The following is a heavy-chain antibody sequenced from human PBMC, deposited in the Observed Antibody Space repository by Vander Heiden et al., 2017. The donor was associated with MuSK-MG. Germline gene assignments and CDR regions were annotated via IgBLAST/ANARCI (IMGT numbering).Heavy chain of an antibody. Sequence: QLQLLESRGRVVQTGRSLRHSCAASGSTFGSYASHWGRQAPGKGLEWVAVRSYDGRNKYDADSVKGRFTISRDNSKNTLYLQMNSLRAEDTAVYYCARDRDGDYDILTGYDYWGQGTLVTVSS. CDR1: GSTFGSYA. D-gene: IGHD3-9*01. CDR3: ARDRDGDYDILTGYDY. CDR2: RSYDGRNK. J-gene: IGHJ4*02. V-gene: IGHV3-30*04.